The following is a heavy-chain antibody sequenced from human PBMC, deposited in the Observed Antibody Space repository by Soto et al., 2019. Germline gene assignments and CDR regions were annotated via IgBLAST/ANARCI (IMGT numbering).Heavy chain of an antibody. J-gene: IGHJ3*02. V-gene: IGHV3-23*01. CDR1: GFTFSSYA. CDR3: AKDIVVVPADMGAFDI. CDR2: ISGSGGST. Sequence: EVQLLESGGGLVQPGGSLRLSCAASGFTFSSYAMSWVRQAPGKGLEWVSAISGSGGSTYYADSVKGRFTISRDNSKNTLYLQMNSLRAEDTAVYYCAKDIVVVPADMGAFDIWGQGTMVTVSS. D-gene: IGHD2-2*01.